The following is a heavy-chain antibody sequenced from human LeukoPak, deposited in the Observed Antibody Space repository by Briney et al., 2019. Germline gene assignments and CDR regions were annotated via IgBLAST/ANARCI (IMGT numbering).Heavy chain of an antibody. CDR2: VSDSGDYT. CDR3: AKAPISKDCSGGSCYLFDY. Sequence: GGSLRLSCAASGFTFNSYAMTWVRQAPGKGLEWVSTVSDSGDYTYYADSVKGRFTISRDNSKNTLYLQVDSLRAEDTAVYYCAKAPISKDCSGGSCYLFDYWGQGTLVTVSS. J-gene: IGHJ4*02. D-gene: IGHD2-15*01. CDR1: GFTFNSYA. V-gene: IGHV3-23*01.